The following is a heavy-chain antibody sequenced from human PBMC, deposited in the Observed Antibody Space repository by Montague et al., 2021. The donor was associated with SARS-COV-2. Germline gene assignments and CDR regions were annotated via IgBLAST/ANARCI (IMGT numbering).Heavy chain of an antibody. V-gene: IGHV4-34*01. CDR3: ARLGDGVVPSPILGVGPYYSYYYMDV. D-gene: IGHD3-10*01. Sequence: SETLSLTCAVHGGSFSTYSWNWIRQPPGKGLERIGEIHHGASTNYNPSLKSRVTISADTSKNQFSLKLTSVAAADTAVYYCARLGDGVVPSPILGVGPYYSYYYMDVWGKGTTVSVSS. J-gene: IGHJ6*03. CDR2: IHHGAST. CDR1: GGSFSTYS.